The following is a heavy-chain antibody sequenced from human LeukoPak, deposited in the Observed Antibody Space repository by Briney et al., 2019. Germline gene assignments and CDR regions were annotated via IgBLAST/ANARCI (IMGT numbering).Heavy chain of an antibody. Sequence: ASVKVSCEPSGYTFTNYGLSWVRQAPGQGLEWMGWISAYNGNTDYAQNLQRRDTLTTDKSTTTAYMELRSLGSDDTDVYYCARDQSLVAYSSTWFDYWGQGTLVTVSS. V-gene: IGHV1-18*01. CDR1: GYTFTNYG. CDR3: ARDQSLVAYSSTWFDY. D-gene: IGHD6-13*01. J-gene: IGHJ4*02. CDR2: ISAYNGNT.